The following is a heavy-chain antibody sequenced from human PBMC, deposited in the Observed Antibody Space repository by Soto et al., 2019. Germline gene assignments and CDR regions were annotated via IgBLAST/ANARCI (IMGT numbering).Heavy chain of an antibody. J-gene: IGHJ4*02. CDR2: VYNGNT. D-gene: IGHD1-26*01. CDR1: GGSISGYY. CDR3: ARDMANSGSPNSIGY. V-gene: IGHV4-4*08. Sequence: PSETLSLTCTISGGSISGYYWTWIRQSPGKGLEYIGYVYNGNTNYNPSLNSRVTISVDTSKNQFSLKLSSVTAADTAVYYCARDMANSGSPNSIGYWGQGTLVTVS.